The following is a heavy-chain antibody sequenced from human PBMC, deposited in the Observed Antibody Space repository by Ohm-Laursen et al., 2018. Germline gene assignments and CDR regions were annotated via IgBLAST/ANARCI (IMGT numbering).Heavy chain of an antibody. CDR2: IRSKAFGGTI. V-gene: IGHV3-49*04. CDR3: TWDGTYYYDSSGYYYVGAYYYGMDV. D-gene: IGHD3-22*01. CDR1: GFAFGDYT. Sequence: SLRLSCSASGFAFGDYTLSWVRQAPGKGLEWIGFIRSKAFGGTIEYAASMKGRFSISRDDSKSMAYLQMNSLKTEDTAVYYCTWDGTYYYDSSGYYYVGAYYYGMDVWGQGTTVTVSS. J-gene: IGHJ6*02.